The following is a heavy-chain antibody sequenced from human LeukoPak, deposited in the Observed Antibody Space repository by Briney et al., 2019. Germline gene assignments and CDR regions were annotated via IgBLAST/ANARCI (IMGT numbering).Heavy chain of an antibody. J-gene: IGHJ5*02. D-gene: IGHD1-7*01. Sequence: SQTLSLTCAISGDSVSSNSAAWNWIRQSPSRGLEWLGSTYYMSKWYNDYAVSVKSRITINPETSKNQFSLQLKSVTPEDTAVYYCARSHWNYDNWFDPWGQGTLVTVSS. CDR1: GDSVSSNSAA. CDR2: TYYMSKWYN. CDR3: ARSHWNYDNWFDP. V-gene: IGHV6-1*01.